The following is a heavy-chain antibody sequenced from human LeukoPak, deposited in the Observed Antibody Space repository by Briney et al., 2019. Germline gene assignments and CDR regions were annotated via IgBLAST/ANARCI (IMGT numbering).Heavy chain of an antibody. J-gene: IGHJ3*02. D-gene: IGHD5-24*01. Sequence: GGSLRLSCAASGFTVSRNYMSWVRQAPGKGLESVSITYSDGSTYYADSVKGRFTISRDNSKNTLYLQMNSLRAEDTAMYYCARAKSRDGYNDAFDIWGQGTMVTVSS. V-gene: IGHV3-53*01. CDR2: TYSDGST. CDR1: GFTVSRNY. CDR3: ARAKSRDGYNDAFDI.